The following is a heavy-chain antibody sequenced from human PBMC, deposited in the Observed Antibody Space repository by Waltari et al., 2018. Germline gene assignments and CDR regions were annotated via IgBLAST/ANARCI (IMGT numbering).Heavy chain of an antibody. Sequence: QVQLQESGPGLVKPSQTLSLTCTVPGGSISSGGYYWSWIRQHPGKGLEWIGYIYYSGSTYYNPSLKSRVTISVDTSKNQFSLKLSSVTAADTAVYYCARGYSSSWYIQFDYWGQGTLVTVSS. D-gene: IGHD6-13*01. V-gene: IGHV4-31*03. CDR1: GGSISSGGYY. CDR2: IYYSGST. CDR3: ARGYSSSWYIQFDY. J-gene: IGHJ4*02.